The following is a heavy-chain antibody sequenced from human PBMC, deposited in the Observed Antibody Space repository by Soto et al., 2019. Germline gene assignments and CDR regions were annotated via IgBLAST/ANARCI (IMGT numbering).Heavy chain of an antibody. J-gene: IGHJ4*02. CDR1: GFTVSSNY. Sequence: GGSLRLSCAISGFTVSSNYMSWVRQAPGKGLEWVSVIYGGGSTFYADSVKGRFTISRDNSKNTLYLQMNSLRAEDTAVYYCARVYSSSSNFDYWGQGTLVTVSS. CDR2: IYGGGST. D-gene: IGHD6-6*01. V-gene: IGHV3-66*01. CDR3: ARVYSSSSNFDY.